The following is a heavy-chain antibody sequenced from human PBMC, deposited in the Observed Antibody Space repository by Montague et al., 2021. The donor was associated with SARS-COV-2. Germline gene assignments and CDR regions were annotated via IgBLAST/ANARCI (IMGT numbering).Heavy chain of an antibody. CDR2: INQSGST. D-gene: IGHD3-10*01. J-gene: IGHJ6*02. CDR3: ARGRRILLWFGELLSGGDYYGRDV. V-gene: IGHV4-34*01. Sequence: SETLSLTCAVYGGSFSGYYWSWIRQPPGKGLEWIGEINQSGSTNYNPSLKSRVTISVDTSKNQFSLKLSSVTAADTAVYYCARGRRILLWFGELLSGGDYYGRDVWGQGTTVTVSS. CDR1: GGSFSGYY.